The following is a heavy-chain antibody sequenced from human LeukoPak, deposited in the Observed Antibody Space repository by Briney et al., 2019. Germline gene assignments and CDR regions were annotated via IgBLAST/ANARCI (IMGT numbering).Heavy chain of an antibody. D-gene: IGHD5-24*01. CDR2: ISSSGSTI. J-gene: IGHJ4*02. V-gene: IGHV3-11*01. CDR3: ARDGGLTEMATIPMFDY. Sequence: PGGSLRLSCAASGFTFSDYYMSWIRQAPGKGLEWVSYISSSGSTIYYADSVKGRFTISRDNAKNSPYLQMNSLRAEDTAVYYCARDGGLTEMATIPMFDYWGQGTLVTVSS. CDR1: GFTFSDYY.